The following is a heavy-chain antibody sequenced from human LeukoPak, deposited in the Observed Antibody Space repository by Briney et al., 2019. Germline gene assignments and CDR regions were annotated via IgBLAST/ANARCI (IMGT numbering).Heavy chain of an antibody. D-gene: IGHD3-22*01. V-gene: IGHV3-7*01. CDR1: EFTFSDYW. CDR2: INERGSDK. J-gene: IGHJ4*02. CDR3: AKDPHYYDSSGYYSS. Sequence: GGSLRLSCAGSEFTFSDYWMTWVRQAPGKGLEWVANINERGSDKYYVDSVKGRFTISRDNAENSVFLQMNSLRAEDTAVYYCAKDPHYYDSSGYYSSWGQGTLVTVSS.